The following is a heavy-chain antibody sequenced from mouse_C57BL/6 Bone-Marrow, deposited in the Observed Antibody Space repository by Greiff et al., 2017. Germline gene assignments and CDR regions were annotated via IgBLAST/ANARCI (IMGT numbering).Heavy chain of an antibody. CDR3: ARSRFAY. J-gene: IGHJ3*01. Sequence: VQLQQSGAELVKPGASVKLSCTASGFNIKDYYMHWVKQRTEQGLEWIGRIDPEDGETKYATKFQGKAAITADTSSNTAYLQLSSLTSEDTAVYYCARSRFAYWGQGTLVTVSA. CDR2: IDPEDGET. CDR1: GFNIKDYY. V-gene: IGHV14-2*01.